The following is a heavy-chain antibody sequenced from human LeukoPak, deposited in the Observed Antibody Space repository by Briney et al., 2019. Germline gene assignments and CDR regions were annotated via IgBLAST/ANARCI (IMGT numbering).Heavy chain of an antibody. V-gene: IGHV1-69*06. CDR3: ARDKERYYYGSGSLDY. J-gene: IGHJ4*02. D-gene: IGHD3-10*01. CDR2: IIPIFGTA. CDR1: GGTFSSYA. Sequence: SVKVSCKASGGTFSSYAISWVRQAPGQGLEWMGGIIPIFGTANYAQKFQGRVTITADKSTSTAYMELSSLRSEDTAVYYCARDKERYYYGSGSLDYWGQGTLVTVSS.